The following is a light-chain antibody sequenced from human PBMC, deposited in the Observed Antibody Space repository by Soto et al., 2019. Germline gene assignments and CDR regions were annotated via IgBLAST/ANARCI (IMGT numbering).Light chain of an antibody. CDR3: ASYTTTSTLWV. CDR2: EVN. V-gene: IGLV2-14*01. Sequence: QSALTQPASVSGSPGQSITISCTGTSSDVGGYNHVSWYQHHPGKAPKVIIFEVNNRPSGISTRFSGSKSGNTASLTISGLQAEDEADYYCASYTTTSTLWVFGGGTKVTVL. J-gene: IGLJ3*02. CDR1: SSDVGGYNH.